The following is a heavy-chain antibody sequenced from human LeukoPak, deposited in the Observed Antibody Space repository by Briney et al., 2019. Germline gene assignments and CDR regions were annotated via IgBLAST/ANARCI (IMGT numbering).Heavy chain of an antibody. CDR2: IIPIFGTA. CDR3: ARLSDILTGYYGY. Sequence: SVKVSCKASGGTFSSYAISWVRQAPGQGLGWMGGIIPIFGTANYAQKFQGRVTITADKSTSTAYMELSSLRSEDTAVYYCARLSDILTGYYGYWGQGTLVTVSS. CDR1: GGTFSSYA. V-gene: IGHV1-69*06. J-gene: IGHJ4*02. D-gene: IGHD3-9*01.